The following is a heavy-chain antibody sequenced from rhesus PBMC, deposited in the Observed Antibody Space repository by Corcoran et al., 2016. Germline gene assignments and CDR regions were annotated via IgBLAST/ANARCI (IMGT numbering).Heavy chain of an antibody. Sequence: QVQLQESGPGVVKASETLSLTCAVSGGSISGYYLWSWIRQPPGKGLEWIGYIYGSSTSTNYNPSLTSRVTISQDTSKNQFSLKLSSVTAADTAVYYCARALTRVIIMGFDYWGQGVLVTVSS. V-gene: IGHV4S10*01. CDR3: ARALTRVIIMGFDY. CDR2: IYGSSTST. J-gene: IGHJ4*01. CDR1: GGSISGYYL. D-gene: IGHD3-34*01.